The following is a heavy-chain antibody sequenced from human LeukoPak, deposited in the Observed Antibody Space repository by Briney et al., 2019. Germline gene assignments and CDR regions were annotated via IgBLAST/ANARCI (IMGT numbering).Heavy chain of an antibody. D-gene: IGHD1-26*01. CDR2: IYPNGNT. V-gene: IGHV3-66*01. Sequence: GGSLRLSCAASGFTVSSNYMDWVRQAPGKGLEWVSMIYPNGNTFYTDSVKGRFTISRDNSKNTLDLQMDSLRAEDTAVYYCARMSGSHIDYWGQGTLVTVSS. CDR1: GFTVSSNY. CDR3: ARMSGSHIDY. J-gene: IGHJ4*02.